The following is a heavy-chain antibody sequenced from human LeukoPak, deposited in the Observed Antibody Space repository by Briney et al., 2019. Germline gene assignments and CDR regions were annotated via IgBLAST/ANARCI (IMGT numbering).Heavy chain of an antibody. Sequence: SETLSLTCTVSGGSISSSSYYWGWIRQPPGKGLEWIGSIYYSGSTYYNPSLKSRVTISVDTSKNQFSLKLSSVTAADTAVYYCARQGEYYDILTGYLRRLELDYWGQGTLVTVSS. V-gene: IGHV4-39*01. CDR1: GGSISSSSYY. J-gene: IGHJ4*02. CDR3: ARQGEYYDILTGYLRRLELDY. CDR2: IYYSGST. D-gene: IGHD3-9*01.